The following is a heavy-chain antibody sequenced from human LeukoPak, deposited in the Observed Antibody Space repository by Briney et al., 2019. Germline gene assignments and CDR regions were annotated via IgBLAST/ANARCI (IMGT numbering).Heavy chain of an antibody. CDR2: TYYRSKWYY. V-gene: IGHV6-1*01. D-gene: IGHD6-13*01. J-gene: IGHJ5*02. CDR3: AREMEQQQNWFDP. CDR1: GDRVSSNSAA. Sequence: SQTLSLTCVTSGDRVSSNSAAWNWIRQSPSRGLEWLGRTYYRSKWYYHYAVSVKSRITINPDISKNQFSLQLNSVTPEDTAVYYCAREMEQQQNWFDPWGQGTLVSVPS.